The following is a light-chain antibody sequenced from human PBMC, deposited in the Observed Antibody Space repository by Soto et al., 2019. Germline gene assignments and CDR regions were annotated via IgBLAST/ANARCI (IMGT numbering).Light chain of an antibody. J-gene: IGLJ1*01. Sequence: QSVLTQSPSASGTPGQRVTISCSGSSSNIGGNTVNWYQQLPGTAPKLLIYGNDQRPSGVPDRFSGSKSGTSASLAISGLQSDDEADYYCAAWDDSLNAFVFGTGTKLTVL. CDR3: AAWDDSLNAFV. CDR1: SSNIGGNT. V-gene: IGLV1-44*01. CDR2: GND.